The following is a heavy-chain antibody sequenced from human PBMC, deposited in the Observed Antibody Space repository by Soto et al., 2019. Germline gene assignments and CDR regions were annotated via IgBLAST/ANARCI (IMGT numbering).Heavy chain of an antibody. CDR2: ISGGGGST. D-gene: IGHD3-9*01. Sequence: SLRLSCAASGFTFSSYAMAWVRQAPGKGLEWVSGISGGGGSTYYAVSVKGRFTISRDNSKNTLSLQMNSLRVEDTAIYYCAKEGGYDILTGYRNRFDPWGQGTLVTVSS. CDR1: GFTFSSYA. J-gene: IGHJ5*02. CDR3: AKEGGYDILTGYRNRFDP. V-gene: IGHV3-23*01.